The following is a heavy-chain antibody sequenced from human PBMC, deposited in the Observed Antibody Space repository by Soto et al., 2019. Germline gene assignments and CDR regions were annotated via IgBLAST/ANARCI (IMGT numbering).Heavy chain of an antibody. CDR1: GYTFTGYY. CDR3: AREFSDRDSVPRVVVTAPLPRGAFDI. Sequence: QVQLVQSGAEVKKPGASVKVSCKASGYTFTGYYMHWVRQAPGQGLEWMGWINPNSGGTNYAQKFQGRVTMTRDTSISTAYMELSRLRSDDTAVYYCAREFSDRDSVPRVVVTAPLPRGAFDIWGQGTMVTVSS. V-gene: IGHV1-2*02. J-gene: IGHJ3*02. D-gene: IGHD2-21*02. CDR2: INPNSGGT.